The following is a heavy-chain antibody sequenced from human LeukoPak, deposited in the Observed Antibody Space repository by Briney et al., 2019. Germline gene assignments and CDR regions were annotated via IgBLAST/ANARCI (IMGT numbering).Heavy chain of an antibody. CDR3: ARESRLSGAMDV. Sequence: GGSLRLSCAASGFTVSSSYMNWVRQAPGKGLEWVSLIYSGGGTYYADSVKGRFTISRDNSKNTLYLQMNSLRAEDTAVYYCARESRLSGAMDVWGQGTTVTVSS. CDR1: GFTVSSSY. CDR2: IYSGGGT. V-gene: IGHV3-66*01. J-gene: IGHJ6*02.